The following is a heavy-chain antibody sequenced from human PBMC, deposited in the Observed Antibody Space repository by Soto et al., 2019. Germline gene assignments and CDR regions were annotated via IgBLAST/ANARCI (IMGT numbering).Heavy chain of an antibody. CDR3: ARDSASSSGWPPDY. D-gene: IGHD6-19*01. J-gene: IGHJ4*02. Sequence: QVQLVESGGGVVQPGRSLRLSCVVSGFTFSSYGMHWVRQAPGKGLEWVAVISYDGSNKYYVDSVKGRFTISRDNSKNKLYLQMNCLRPEDAAVDYCARDSASSSGWPPDYGGQGTLVTVSS. CDR2: ISYDGSNK. CDR1: GFTFSSYG. V-gene: IGHV3-30*03.